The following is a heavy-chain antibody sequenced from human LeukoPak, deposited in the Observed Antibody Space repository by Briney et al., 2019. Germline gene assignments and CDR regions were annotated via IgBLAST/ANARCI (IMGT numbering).Heavy chain of an antibody. CDR3: ARSPSNDY. V-gene: IGHV4-59*08. CDR1: GGSISNYY. Sequence: SETLSLTCTVSGGSISNYYWSWIRQPPGKGLEWIGYIYYSGSTNYNPSLTSRVTLSIDTSKNQFSLKLSSVTAADTAVYYCARSPSNDYWGQGTLVTVSS. J-gene: IGHJ4*02. CDR2: IYYSGST.